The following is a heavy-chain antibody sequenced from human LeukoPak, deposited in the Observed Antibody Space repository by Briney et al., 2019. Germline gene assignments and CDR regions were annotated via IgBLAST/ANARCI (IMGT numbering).Heavy chain of an antibody. V-gene: IGHV3-48*02. CDR1: GFTFSNYN. Sequence: GGSLRLSCAASGFTFSNYNINWVRQTPGKGLEWVSFIGSSSSPIYYADSVKGRFTVSRDNAKNSLYLHLNSLRDEDTAVYYCARDPRPYSGSGLHFDIWGQGTLVTVSS. D-gene: IGHD1-26*01. CDR3: ARDPRPYSGSGLHFDI. CDR2: IGSSSSPI. J-gene: IGHJ3*02.